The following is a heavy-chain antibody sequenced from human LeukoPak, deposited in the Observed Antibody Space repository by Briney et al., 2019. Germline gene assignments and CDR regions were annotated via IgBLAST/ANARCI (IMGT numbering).Heavy chain of an antibody. V-gene: IGHV4-38-2*01. D-gene: IGHD6-19*01. Sequence: SETLSLTCAVSGYSISSGYYWGWIRQPPGKCLEWIASIYHSGSTYYTPSLKSRVTISIATSKNQFSLNLTSVTAADTAVYYCARHSSGWPESWFDPWGQGTLVTVSS. CDR2: IYHSGST. CDR3: ARHSSGWPESWFDP. CDR1: GYSISSGYY. J-gene: IGHJ5*02.